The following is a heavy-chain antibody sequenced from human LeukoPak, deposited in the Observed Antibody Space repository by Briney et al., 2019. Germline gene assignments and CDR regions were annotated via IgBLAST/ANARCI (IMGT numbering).Heavy chain of an antibody. Sequence: PSETLSLTCTVSGGSISSYYWSWIRQPPGKGLEWIGYIYYSGSTNYNPSLKSRVTISVDTSKNQFFLKLSSVTAADTAVYYCARGVSDWDWYFDLWGRGTLVTVSS. V-gene: IGHV4-59*01. CDR2: IYYSGST. CDR3: ARGVSDWDWYFDL. CDR1: GGSISSYY. D-gene: IGHD3-9*01. J-gene: IGHJ2*01.